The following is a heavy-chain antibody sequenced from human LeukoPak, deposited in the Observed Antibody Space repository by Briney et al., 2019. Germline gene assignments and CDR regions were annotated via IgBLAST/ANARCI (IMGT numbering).Heavy chain of an antibody. CDR3: AREGEWELEVIGGY. D-gene: IGHD1-26*01. J-gene: IGHJ4*02. V-gene: IGHV1-46*01. Sequence: GASVKVSCKASGYSFTTYYMHWVRQAPGQGLEWMGIINPSRGSATYAQKLQGRVTITRDTSTTTVYMELSSLRSEDTAVYYCAREGEWELEVIGGYWGQGTLVTVSS. CDR2: INPSRGSA. CDR1: GYSFTTYY.